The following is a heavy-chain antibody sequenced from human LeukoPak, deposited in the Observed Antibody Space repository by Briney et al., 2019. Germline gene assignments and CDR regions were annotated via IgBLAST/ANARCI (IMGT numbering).Heavy chain of an antibody. V-gene: IGHV1-69*05. CDR1: GGTFSSYA. Sequence: SVKVSCXASGGTFSSYAISWVRQAPGQGLEWMGGIIPIFGTANYAQKFQGRVTITTDESTSTAYMELSSLRSEDTAVYYCALSQRGSGYYWHAFDIWGQGTMVTVSS. CDR2: IIPIFGTA. J-gene: IGHJ3*02. D-gene: IGHD3-22*01. CDR3: ALSQRGSGYYWHAFDI.